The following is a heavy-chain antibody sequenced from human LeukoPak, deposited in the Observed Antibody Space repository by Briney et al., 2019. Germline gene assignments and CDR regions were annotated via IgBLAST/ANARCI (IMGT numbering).Heavy chain of an antibody. Sequence: SETLSLTCAVYGGSFSGYYWSWIRQPPGKGLEWIGEINHSGSTNYNPSLKSRVTISVDTSKNQFSLKPSSVTAADTAVYYCARGRYGYNSASFDPWGQGTLVTVSS. D-gene: IGHD5-24*01. CDR3: ARGRYGYNSASFDP. J-gene: IGHJ5*02. V-gene: IGHV4-34*01. CDR1: GGSFSGYY. CDR2: INHSGST.